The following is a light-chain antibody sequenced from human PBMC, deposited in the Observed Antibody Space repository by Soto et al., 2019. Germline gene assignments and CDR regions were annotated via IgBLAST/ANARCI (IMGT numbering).Light chain of an antibody. CDR1: QDISNY. CDR3: QQYDNLPLT. Sequence: DIQMTQSPSSLSASVGDRVTITCQASQDISNYLNWYQQKPGKAPKLLIYDASNLETGVPPRFSGSGSGTDFTFTISSLQHEDIATYYCQQYDNLPLTFGGGTKVDIK. J-gene: IGKJ4*01. V-gene: IGKV1-33*01. CDR2: DAS.